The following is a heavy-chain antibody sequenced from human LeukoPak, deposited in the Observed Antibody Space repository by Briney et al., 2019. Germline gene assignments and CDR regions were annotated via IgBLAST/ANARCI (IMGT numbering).Heavy chain of an antibody. CDR3: ARPSGGYYDSSGYYPYYFDC. CDR2: INPNSGGT. Sequence: ASVKVSCKASGYTFTGYYMHWVRQAPGQGLEWMGWINPNSGGTNYAQKFQGRVTMTRDTSISTAYMELSRLRSDDTAVYYCARPSGGYYDSSGYYPYYFDCWGQGTLVTVSS. CDR1: GYTFTGYY. D-gene: IGHD3-22*01. V-gene: IGHV1-2*02. J-gene: IGHJ4*02.